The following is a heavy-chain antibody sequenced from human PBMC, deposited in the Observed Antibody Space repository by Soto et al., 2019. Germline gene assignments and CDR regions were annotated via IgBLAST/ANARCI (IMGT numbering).Heavy chain of an antibody. J-gene: IGHJ6*02. CDR3: ARVSLGIAAAGGVKNYYYGMTV. CDR2: IYHSGST. Sequence: KPSETLSLTCAVSGGSISSSNWWSWVRQPPGMGLEWIGEIYHSGSTNYNPSLKSRVTTSVDQSKNQISLKLSSVTAAYTAVYYCARVSLGIAAAGGVKNYYYGMTVWGQGTTVTVSS. CDR1: GGSISSSNW. D-gene: IGHD6-13*01. V-gene: IGHV4-4*02.